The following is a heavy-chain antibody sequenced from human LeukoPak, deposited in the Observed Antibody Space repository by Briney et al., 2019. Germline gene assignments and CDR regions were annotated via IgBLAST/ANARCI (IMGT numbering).Heavy chain of an antibody. Sequence: PGGSLRLSCAASGFTFSSYWMRWVRQGPGKGLECVARIKSDGTYTSYADSVKGLFTISRDNAKNTVYLQMNSLRAEDTAVYHCAASEWFNGMAVWGQGTTVTVSS. CDR1: GFTFSSYW. J-gene: IGHJ6*02. CDR3: AASEWFNGMAV. V-gene: IGHV3-74*01. CDR2: IKSDGTYT. D-gene: IGHD3-3*01.